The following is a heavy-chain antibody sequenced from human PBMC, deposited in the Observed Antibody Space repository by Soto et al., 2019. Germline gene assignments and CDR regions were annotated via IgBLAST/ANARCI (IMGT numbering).Heavy chain of an antibody. Sequence: PSETLSLTCTVSGASLRSGSYYWSWIRQPPGKGLEWIGYISHSGRTNYDPSLKSRLTMSVDTSQNQFSLQLNSVTAADTAVYYCSYGSSFDYWGQVTLVPVSS. V-gene: IGHV4-61*01. CDR1: GASLRSGSYY. J-gene: IGHJ4*02. CDR3: SYGSSFDY. D-gene: IGHD3-10*01. CDR2: ISHSGRT.